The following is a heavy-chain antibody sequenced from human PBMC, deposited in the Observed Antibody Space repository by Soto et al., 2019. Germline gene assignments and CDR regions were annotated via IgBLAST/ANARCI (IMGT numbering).Heavy chain of an antibody. CDR2: IYYSGSA. Sequence: SESLSLTCTVSGGSISSGEYSWSWIRQTPGKGLQWIGYIYYSGSANYNPSLKSRVTISVHTSKSQFSLELSSVTAADTAVYYCARGLISGSHYSGGWYYFDSWGQGTQVTVSS. D-gene: IGHD1-26*01. CDR1: GGSISSGEYS. J-gene: IGHJ4*02. V-gene: IGHV4-30-4*01. CDR3: ARGLISGSHYSGGWYYFDS.